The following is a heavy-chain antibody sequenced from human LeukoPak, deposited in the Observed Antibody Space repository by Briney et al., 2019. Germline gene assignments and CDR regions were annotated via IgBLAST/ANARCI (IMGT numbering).Heavy chain of an antibody. CDR1: GFTFSTYA. J-gene: IGHJ4*02. V-gene: IGHV3-23*01. CDR2: ISSSGGST. D-gene: IGHD5-18*01. Sequence: GGSLRLSCAASGFTFSTYAMSWVRQAPGKGLEWVSSISSSGGSTYYADSVKGRFTISRDNSKNTLYLQMNSLGAEDTAIYYCAKKSYGTFDYWGQGTLVTVSS. CDR3: AKKSYGTFDY.